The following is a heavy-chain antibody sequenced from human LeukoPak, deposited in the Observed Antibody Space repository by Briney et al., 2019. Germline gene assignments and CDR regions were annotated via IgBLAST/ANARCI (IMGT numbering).Heavy chain of an antibody. CDR3: ARTPRDGYNAYFDY. Sequence: PSETLSLTCTVSGGSISSGGYYWSWIRQPPGKGLEWIGYIYHSGSTYYNPSLKSRVTISVDRSKNQFSLKLSSVTAADTAVYYCARTPRDGYNAYFDYWGQGTLVTVSS. V-gene: IGHV4-30-2*01. CDR1: GGSISSGGYY. CDR2: IYHSGST. J-gene: IGHJ4*02. D-gene: IGHD5-24*01.